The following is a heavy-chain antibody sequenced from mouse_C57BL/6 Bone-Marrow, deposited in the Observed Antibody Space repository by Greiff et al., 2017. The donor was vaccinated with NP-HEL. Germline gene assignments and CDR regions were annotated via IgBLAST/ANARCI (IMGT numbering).Heavy chain of an antibody. CDR3: ARGGYYPHV. J-gene: IGHJ1*03. CDR2: ISYDGSN. D-gene: IGHD2-1*01. V-gene: IGHV3-6*01. Sequence: VQLKESGPGLVKPSQSLSLTCSVTGYSITSGYYWNWIRQFPGNKLEWMGYISYDGSNNYNPSLKNRISITRDTSKNQFFLKLNSVTTEDTATYYCARGGYYPHVWGTGTTVTVSS. CDR1: GYSITSGYY.